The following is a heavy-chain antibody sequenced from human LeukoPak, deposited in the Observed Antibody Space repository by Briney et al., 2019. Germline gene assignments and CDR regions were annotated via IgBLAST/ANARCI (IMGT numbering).Heavy chain of an antibody. CDR1: GGSISSSSYY. V-gene: IGHV4-39*07. CDR3: ARDQGRSLEIDNWFDP. J-gene: IGHJ5*02. D-gene: IGHD1-1*01. Sequence: PSETLSLTCTVSGGSISSSSYYWGWIRQPPGKGLEWIGSIYYSGSTYYNPSLKSRVTISVDTSKSQFSLKLSSVTAADTAVYYCARDQGRSLEIDNWFDPWGQGTLVTVSS. CDR2: IYYSGST.